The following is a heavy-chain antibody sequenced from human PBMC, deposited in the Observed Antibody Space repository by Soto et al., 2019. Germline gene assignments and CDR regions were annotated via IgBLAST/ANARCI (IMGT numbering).Heavy chain of an antibody. V-gene: IGHV3-30*18. D-gene: IGHD3-22*01. Sequence: PGGSLRLSCAASGFTFSSYGMHWVRQAPGKGLEWVAVISYDGSNKYYADSVKGRFTISRDNSKNTLYLQMNSLRAEDTAVYYCAKTLERPYYYDSSGYYSPFDYWGQGTLVTVSS. CDR1: GFTFSSYG. J-gene: IGHJ4*02. CDR3: AKTLERPYYYDSSGYYSPFDY. CDR2: ISYDGSNK.